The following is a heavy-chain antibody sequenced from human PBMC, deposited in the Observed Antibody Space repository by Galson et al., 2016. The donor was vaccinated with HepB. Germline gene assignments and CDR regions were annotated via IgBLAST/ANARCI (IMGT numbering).Heavy chain of an antibody. V-gene: IGHV1-69*06. D-gene: IGHD2-2*01. CDR2: IIPIFDTV. CDR3: ARRRYCSITSCPRDNWFDP. CDR1: GGTFNSHA. J-gene: IGHJ5*02. Sequence: SVKVSCKASGGTFNSHAISWVRQAPGQGLEWMGGIIPIFDTVNYAQKFQGRVTIAADKSTSTAYMELSSLRSDDTAVYYCARRRYCSITSCPRDNWFDPWGQGTLVTVSS.